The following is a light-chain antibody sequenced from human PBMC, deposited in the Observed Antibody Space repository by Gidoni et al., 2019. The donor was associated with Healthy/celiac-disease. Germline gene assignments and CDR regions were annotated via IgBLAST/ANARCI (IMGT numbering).Light chain of an antibody. CDR3: MQALQTPWT. Sequence: DIVITQSPLSLPVTPAEPASISCRSSQSLLHSNGYNYLDWYLQKPGQSPQLLIYLGSNRAPGVPDRFSGSGSGTDFTLKISRVEAEDVGVYYCMQALQTPWTFGQGTKVEIK. CDR1: QSLLHSNGYNY. V-gene: IGKV2-28*01. CDR2: LGS. J-gene: IGKJ1*01.